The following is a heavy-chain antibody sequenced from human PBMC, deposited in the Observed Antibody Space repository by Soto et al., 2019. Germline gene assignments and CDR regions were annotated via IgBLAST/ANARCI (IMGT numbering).Heavy chain of an antibody. CDR1: GGSISSFY. V-gene: IGHV4-59*01. CDR3: ARGGGNSWYYFDY. D-gene: IGHD2-21*02. J-gene: IGHJ4*02. Sequence: SETLSLTCTVSGGSISSFYWTWIRQPPGKGLEWIGYIYYIGSTNYNPSLKSRVTISVDTSKNQISLRLSSVTAADTAVYYCARGGGNSWYYFDYWGQGTLVTVSS. CDR2: IYYIGST.